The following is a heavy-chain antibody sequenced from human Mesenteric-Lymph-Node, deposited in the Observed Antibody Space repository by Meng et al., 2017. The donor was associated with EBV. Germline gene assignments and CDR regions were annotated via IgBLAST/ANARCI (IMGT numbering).Heavy chain of an antibody. Sequence: VRRERSGPGLVKPSGTLSLTCAVSGGSISSTKWWGWVRQPPGKGLEWIGEIFHTGSTNYNPSLKSRLTMSVDKSKNQLSLKLTSVTAADTAVYYCATVGDYGDYVGLDNWGQGTLVTVSS. V-gene: IGHV4-4*02. J-gene: IGHJ4*02. CDR2: IFHTGST. D-gene: IGHD4-17*01. CDR3: ATVGDYGDYVGLDN. CDR1: GGSISSTKW.